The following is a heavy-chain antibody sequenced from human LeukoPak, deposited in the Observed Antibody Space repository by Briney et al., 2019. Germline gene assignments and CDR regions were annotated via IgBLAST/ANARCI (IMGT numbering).Heavy chain of an antibody. CDR3: ARGPSGSAWPFDY. Sequence: PSETLSLTCAVSGGSLSGYDWTWIRRPPGKGLEWIGEISHSGSTNYNPSLKSRVTMSVDTSKNQFSLKLSSVTAADTAVYYCARGPSGSAWPFDYWGQGTLVTVSS. J-gene: IGHJ4*02. CDR1: GGSLSGYD. V-gene: IGHV4-34*01. CDR2: ISHSGST. D-gene: IGHD1-26*01.